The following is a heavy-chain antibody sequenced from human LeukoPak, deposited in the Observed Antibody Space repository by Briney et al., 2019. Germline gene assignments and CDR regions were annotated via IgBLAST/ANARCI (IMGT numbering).Heavy chain of an antibody. CDR2: IKEDGSVK. J-gene: IGHJ4*02. CDR1: GFTFRSYW. V-gene: IGHV3-7*01. CDR3: AREGR. Sequence: PGGSLKPSAPASGFTFRSYWLSGLGQAPGKGPEWVANIKEDGSVKNYADSVEGRFTISRDNAKNSLSLQMNSLRAEDTAVYYCAREGRWGQGTLVTVSS.